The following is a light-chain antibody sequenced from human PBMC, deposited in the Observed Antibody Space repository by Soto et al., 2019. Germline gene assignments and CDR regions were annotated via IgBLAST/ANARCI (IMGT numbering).Light chain of an antibody. V-gene: IGKV1-39*01. CDR1: QSISSY. CDR2: AAS. CDR3: PHSYSTPLT. J-gene: IGKJ4*01. Sequence: DIQMTQSPSSLSASVGDRVTITCRASQSISSYFTWYQQKPGKAPQLLIYAASSLQSGVPSRFSRSGPGTDFTLTISSLQPEDFATYYCPHSYSTPLTFGGGTTVDI.